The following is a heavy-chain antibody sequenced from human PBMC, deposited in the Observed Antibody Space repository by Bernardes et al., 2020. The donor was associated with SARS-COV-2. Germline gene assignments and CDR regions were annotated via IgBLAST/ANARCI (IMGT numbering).Heavy chain of an antibody. V-gene: IGHV3-43*01. CDR1: GFTFDDYT. Sequence: GWSLSLSCAASGFTFDDYTMHWVRQAPGKGLEWVSLISWDGGSTYYADSVKGRFTISRDNSKNSLYLQMNSLRTEDTALYYCAKDLIRFREFPMDVWGQGTTVTVSS. CDR3: AKDLIRFREFPMDV. J-gene: IGHJ6*02. CDR2: ISWDGGST. D-gene: IGHD3-10*01.